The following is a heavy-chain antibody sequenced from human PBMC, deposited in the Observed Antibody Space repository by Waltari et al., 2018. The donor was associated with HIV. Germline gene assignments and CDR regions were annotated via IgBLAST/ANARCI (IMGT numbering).Heavy chain of an antibody. CDR3: ARASEGHRTGDLGGAFDI. J-gene: IGHJ3*02. CDR1: GGSISSSNW. CDR2: IYHSGST. V-gene: IGHV4-4*02. D-gene: IGHD7-27*01. Sequence: QVQLQESGPGLVKPSGTLSLTCAVSGGSISSSNWWSWVRQPPGKGLEWIGEIYHSGSTNYNPSRKSRVTISVDKSKNQFSLKLSSVTAADMAVYYCARASEGHRTGDLGGAFDIWGQGTMVTVSS.